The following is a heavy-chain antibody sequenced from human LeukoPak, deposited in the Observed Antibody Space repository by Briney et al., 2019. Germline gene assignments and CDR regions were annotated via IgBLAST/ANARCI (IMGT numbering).Heavy chain of an antibody. CDR3: ARVGTFCSSTSCYVDGLDYYYYGMDV. CDR2: INHSGST. CDR1: GGSFSGYY. D-gene: IGHD2-2*01. J-gene: IGHJ6*02. V-gene: IGHV4-34*01. Sequence: SETLSLTCAVYGGSFSGYYWSWIRQPPGKGLEWIGEINHSGSTNYNSSLKSRVTISVDTSKNQFSLKLSSVTAADTAVYYCARVGTFCSSTSCYVDGLDYYYYGMDVWGQGTTVTVSS.